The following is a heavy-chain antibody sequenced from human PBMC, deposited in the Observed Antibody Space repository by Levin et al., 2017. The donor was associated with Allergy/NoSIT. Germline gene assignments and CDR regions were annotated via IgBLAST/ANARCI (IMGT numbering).Heavy chain of an antibody. CDR3: ARGQKWESGHCDY. D-gene: IGHD1-26*01. Sequence: GGSLRLSCAASGFTFSNYWMDWVRQVPGKGLVWVSRINSDGSSTRYADFVKGRFTISRDNAKNTLFLQMNSLRAEDTAVYYCARGQKWESGHCDYWGQGTLVTVSS. J-gene: IGHJ4*02. CDR1: GFTFSNYW. CDR2: INSDGSST. V-gene: IGHV3-74*01.